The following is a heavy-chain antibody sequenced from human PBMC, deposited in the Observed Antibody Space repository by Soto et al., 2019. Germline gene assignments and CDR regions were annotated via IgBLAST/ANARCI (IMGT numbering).Heavy chain of an antibody. Sequence: QITLKESGPTLVKPTQTLTLTCTFSGFSLSTSGVGVGWIRQPPGKALEWLALIYWDDDKRYSPSLKSRLTITKDTSKNQVVLTMTNMDPVDTATYYCARPITTVTHSSWYFDLWGRGTLVTVSS. CDR3: ARPITTVTHSSWYFDL. V-gene: IGHV2-5*02. J-gene: IGHJ2*01. CDR1: GFSLSTSGVG. CDR2: IYWDDDK. D-gene: IGHD4-17*01.